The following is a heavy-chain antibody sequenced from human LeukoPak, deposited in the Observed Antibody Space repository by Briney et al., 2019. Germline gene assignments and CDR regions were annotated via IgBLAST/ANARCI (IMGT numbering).Heavy chain of an antibody. CDR3: AKPRTVVYYYDSSGYYPYY. D-gene: IGHD3-22*01. CDR1: GFTFSSYS. Sequence: SGGSLRLSCAASGFTFSSYSMNWVRQAPGKGLEWVSSISSSSSYIYYADSVKGRFTISRDNAKNSLYLQMNSLRAEDTAVYYCAKPRTVVYYYDSSGYYPYYWGQGTLVTVSS. CDR2: ISSSSSYI. J-gene: IGHJ4*02. V-gene: IGHV3-21*04.